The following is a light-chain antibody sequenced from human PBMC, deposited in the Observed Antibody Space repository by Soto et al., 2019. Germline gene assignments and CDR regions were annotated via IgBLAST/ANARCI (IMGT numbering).Light chain of an antibody. CDR2: DAS. J-gene: IGKJ4*01. Sequence: PGGSATLSCRASQSVSRYLAWYQQKPGQALRLLIYDASKRATGIPARFSGSGSGTDFTLTISSLEPEDFAIYYCHQRSNCPLTFGGGTRLEIK. V-gene: IGKV3-11*01. CDR1: QSVSRY. CDR3: HQRSNCPLT.